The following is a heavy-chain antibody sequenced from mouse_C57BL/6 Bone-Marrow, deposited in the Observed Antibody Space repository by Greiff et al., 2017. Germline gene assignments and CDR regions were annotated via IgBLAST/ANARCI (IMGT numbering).Heavy chain of an antibody. CDR2: IYPGDGDT. CDR3: ARSPFYDGSSHDY. Sequence: QVQLQQSGAELVKPGASVKISCKASGYAFSSYWMNWVKQRPGQGLEWIGQIYPGDGDTNYNGKFKGKATLTADKSSSTAYMQLSSLTSEDSAVYFGARSPFYDGSSHDYWGQGTTLTVSS. J-gene: IGHJ2*01. D-gene: IGHD1-1*01. CDR1: GYAFSSYW. V-gene: IGHV1-80*01.